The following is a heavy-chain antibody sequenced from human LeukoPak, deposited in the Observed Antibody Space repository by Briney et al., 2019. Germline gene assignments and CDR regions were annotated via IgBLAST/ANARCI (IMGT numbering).Heavy chain of an antibody. V-gene: IGHV4-34*01. CDR2: INHSGST. CDR3: ARGYCSSNSCWFDP. CDR1: GGSFSGYY. J-gene: IGHJ5*02. Sequence: SETLSLTCAVYGGSFSGYYWNWIRQPPGKGLEWIGEINHSGSTNYNPPLKSRVTISVDTSKNQFSLKLSSVTAADTAVYYCARGYCSSNSCWFDPWGQGTLVTVSS. D-gene: IGHD2-2*01.